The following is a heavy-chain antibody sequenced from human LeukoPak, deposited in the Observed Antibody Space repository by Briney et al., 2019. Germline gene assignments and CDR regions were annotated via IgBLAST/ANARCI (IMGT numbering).Heavy chain of an antibody. V-gene: IGHV3-30*01. J-gene: IGHJ1*01. CDR1: GFTFSSYA. CDR2: ISYDGSNK. Sequence: GRSLRLSCAASGFTFSSYAMHWVRQAPGKGLEWVAVISYDGSNKYYADSVKGRFTISRDNSKNTLYLQMNSLRAEDTAVYYCASSSITFQHWGQGTLVTVSS. CDR3: ASSSITFQH. D-gene: IGHD1-20*01.